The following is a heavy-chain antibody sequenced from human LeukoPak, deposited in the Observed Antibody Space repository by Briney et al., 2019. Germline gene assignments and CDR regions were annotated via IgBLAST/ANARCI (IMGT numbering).Heavy chain of an antibody. CDR2: IYYSGST. V-gene: IGHV4-59*08. CDR1: GGSISSYY. CDR3: ASGQRPDYYGMDV. J-gene: IGHJ6*02. Sequence: SETLSLTCTVSGGSISSYYWSWIRQPPGKGLEWIGYIYYSGSTNYNPSLKSRVTISVDTSKNQFSLKLSSVTAADTAVYYCASGQRPDYYGMDVWGQGTTVTVSS.